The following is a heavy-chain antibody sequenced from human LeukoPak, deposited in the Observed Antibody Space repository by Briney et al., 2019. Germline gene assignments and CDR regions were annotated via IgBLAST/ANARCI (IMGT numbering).Heavy chain of an antibody. J-gene: IGHJ4*02. Sequence: PGRSLRLSCAASGFTFSSYAMHWVRQAPGKGLGWVAVISYDGSNKYYADSVKGRFTISRDNSKNTLYLQMNSLRAEDTAVYYCARDRSGWYPSYFDYWGQGTLVTVSS. D-gene: IGHD6-19*01. CDR2: ISYDGSNK. V-gene: IGHV3-30*04. CDR3: ARDRSGWYPSYFDY. CDR1: GFTFSSYA.